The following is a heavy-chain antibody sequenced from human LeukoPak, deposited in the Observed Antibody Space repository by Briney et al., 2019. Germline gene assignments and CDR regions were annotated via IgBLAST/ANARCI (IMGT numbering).Heavy chain of an antibody. D-gene: IGHD5-12*01. V-gene: IGHV1-18*01. CDR2: ISAYNGNT. Sequence: GASVKVSCKASGYTFTSYGISWVRQAPGQGLERMGWISAYNGNTNYAQKLQGRVTMTTDTSTSTAYMELRSLRSEDTAVYYCARDGEHSGYDGPRYYYYYMDVWGKGTTVTISS. J-gene: IGHJ6*03. CDR1: GYTFTSYG. CDR3: ARDGEHSGYDGPRYYYYYMDV.